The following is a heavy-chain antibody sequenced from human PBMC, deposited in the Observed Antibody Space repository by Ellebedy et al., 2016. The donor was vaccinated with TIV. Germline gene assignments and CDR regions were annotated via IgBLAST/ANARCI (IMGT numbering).Heavy chain of an antibody. D-gene: IGHD6-13*01. J-gene: IGHJ4*02. CDR2: IPYDESDK. Sequence: GESLKISXAASGFTFSSYGMHWVRQAPGKGLEWVAVIPYDESDKYYADSVKGRFTISRDNSKNTLYLQMNSLRAEDTAVYYCAIYSSSWASVPGGAIGPGTSALDYWGQGTLVTVSS. CDR3: AIYSSSWASVPGGAIGPGTSALDY. CDR1: GFTFSSYG. V-gene: IGHV3-30*03.